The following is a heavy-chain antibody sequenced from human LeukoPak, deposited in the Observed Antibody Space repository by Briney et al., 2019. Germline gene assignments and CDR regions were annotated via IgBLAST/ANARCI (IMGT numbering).Heavy chain of an antibody. CDR2: IKQDESEK. CDR3: ARIIYYDSGSYRPFDY. J-gene: IGHJ4*02. Sequence: GGSLRLSCAASGFTFSSYWLSWVSQAPGRGLEWVANIKQDESEKYYVDSVKGRFTISRDNAKNSLYMQMNSLRAEDTAVYYCARIIYYDSGSYRPFDYWGQGTLVTVSS. D-gene: IGHD3-10*01. V-gene: IGHV3-7*02. CDR1: GFTFSSYW.